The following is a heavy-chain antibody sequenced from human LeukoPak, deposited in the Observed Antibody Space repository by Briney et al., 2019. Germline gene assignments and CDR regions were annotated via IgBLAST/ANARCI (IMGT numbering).Heavy chain of an antibody. CDR3: ARDKKSGESSEIDY. CDR2: INRGGSTT. D-gene: IGHD3-10*01. Sequence: GGSLRLSCAASGFTFSNYWVHWVRQAPGKGLVWVSRINRGGSTTKYADSVKGRFTVSRDNAKNTLNLQMNSLRAEDTAVYYCARDKKSGESSEIDYWGQGTLVTVSS. CDR1: GFTFSNYW. V-gene: IGHV3-74*03. J-gene: IGHJ4*02.